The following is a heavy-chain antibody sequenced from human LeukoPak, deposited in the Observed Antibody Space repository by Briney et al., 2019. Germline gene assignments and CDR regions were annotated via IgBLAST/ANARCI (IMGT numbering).Heavy chain of an antibody. CDR1: GGSISSYY. CDR2: INYSGTT. V-gene: IGHV4-59*01. D-gene: IGHD6-13*01. CDR3: AREYSSFEY. J-gene: IGHJ4*02. Sequence: PSETLSLTCAVSGGSISSYYWSWIRHPPGKGLEWIGYINYSGTTDYNPSLKSRVTISVDTSKKQLFLRLRSMTAADTAVYYCAREYSSFEYWGQGTLVTVSS.